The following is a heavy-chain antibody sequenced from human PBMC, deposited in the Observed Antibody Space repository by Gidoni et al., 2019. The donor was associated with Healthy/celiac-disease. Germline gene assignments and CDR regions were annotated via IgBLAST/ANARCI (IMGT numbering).Heavy chain of an antibody. Sequence: QVQLVESGGGVVQPGRSMRLSCAASGFTFSSYGMHWVRQAPGKGLEWVAVISYDGSNKYYADSVKGRFTISRDNSKNTLYLQMNSLRAEDTAVYYCAKSYYDFWSGPPAGYWGQGTLVTVSS. CDR1: GFTFSSYG. CDR3: AKSYYDFWSGPPAGY. CDR2: ISYDGSNK. V-gene: IGHV3-30*18. J-gene: IGHJ4*02. D-gene: IGHD3-3*01.